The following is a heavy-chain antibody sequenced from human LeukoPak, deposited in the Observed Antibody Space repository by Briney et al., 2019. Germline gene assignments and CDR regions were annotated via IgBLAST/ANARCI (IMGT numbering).Heavy chain of an antibody. Sequence: ASVKVSCKASGYTFTSYGISWVRQAPGQGLEWMGRISAYNGNTNYAQKLQGRVTMTTDTSTSTAYMELRSLRSDDTAVYYCARPHPPEQWLVPLYYWGQGTLVTVSS. CDR1: GYTFTSYG. V-gene: IGHV1-18*01. D-gene: IGHD6-19*01. J-gene: IGHJ4*02. CDR3: ARPHPPEQWLVPLYY. CDR2: ISAYNGNT.